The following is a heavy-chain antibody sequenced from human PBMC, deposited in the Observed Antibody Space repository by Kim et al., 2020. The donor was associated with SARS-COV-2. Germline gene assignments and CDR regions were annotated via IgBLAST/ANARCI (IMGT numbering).Heavy chain of an antibody. CDR1: GGSISSGGYS. CDR3: ARRPPFGEGSLGAFDI. V-gene: IGHV4-30-2*01. J-gene: IGHJ3*02. Sequence: SETLSLTCAVSGGSISSGGYSWSWIRQPPGKGLEWIGYIYHSGSTYYNPSLKSRVTISVDRSKNQFSLKLSSVTAADTAVYYCARRPPFGEGSLGAFDIWGQGTMVTVSS. CDR2: IYHSGST. D-gene: IGHD3-10*01.